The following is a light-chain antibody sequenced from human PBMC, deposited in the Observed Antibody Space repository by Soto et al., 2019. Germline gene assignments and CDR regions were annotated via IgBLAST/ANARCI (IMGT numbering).Light chain of an antibody. CDR1: QSVSGN. Sequence: EIVMTQSPATLSVSPGERATLSCRASQSVSGNLAWYQQKPGQAPRLLIYAASTRATGITARFSDSGSGAAVILPISSLLSEDVAVYYCQQYYSCPPLTFGPGTKVDIK. V-gene: IGKV3-15*01. CDR3: QQYYSCPPLT. J-gene: IGKJ3*01. CDR2: AAS.